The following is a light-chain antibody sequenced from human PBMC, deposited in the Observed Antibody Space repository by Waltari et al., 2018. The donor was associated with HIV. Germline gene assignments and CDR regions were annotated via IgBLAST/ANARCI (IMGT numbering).Light chain of an antibody. CDR1: QSLNKW. CDR3: QQYNNYVIT. J-gene: IGKJ5*01. V-gene: IGKV1-5*03. CDR2: KAS. Sequence: DIQMTQSPSTLPASVGDTVTITCRASQSLNKWLAWYQQKPGNAPKLLIYKASSLESGVPARFSGSGSGTEFTLTISSLQPDDFATYYCQQYNNYVITFGQGTRLEIK.